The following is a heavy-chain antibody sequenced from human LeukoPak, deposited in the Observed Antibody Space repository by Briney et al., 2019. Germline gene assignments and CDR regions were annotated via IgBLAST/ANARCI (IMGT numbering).Heavy chain of an antibody. CDR1: GFTFSSYW. D-gene: IGHD2-15*01. CDR2: INRDGSAT. Sequence: GGSLRLSCAASGFTFSSYWMHWVRQVPGKGLVWVSRINRDGSATSYADSVKGQFTISRDNAKNTLYLQMTGLRDEDTAVYYCTRGGSPCYFDPWGQGTLVTLSS. CDR3: TRGGSPCYFDP. J-gene: IGHJ5*02. V-gene: IGHV3-74*01.